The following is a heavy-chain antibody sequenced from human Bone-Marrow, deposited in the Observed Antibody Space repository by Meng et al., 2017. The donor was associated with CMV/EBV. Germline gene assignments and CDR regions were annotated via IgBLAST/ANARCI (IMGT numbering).Heavy chain of an antibody. CDR3: ARGREDSKWLASSSLDY. V-gene: IGHV3-11*04. CDR2: ISSSSSTI. D-gene: IGHD6-6*01. CDR1: GFTFSDYY. J-gene: IGHJ4*02. Sequence: GESLKISCAASGFTFSDYYMSWIRQAPGKGLEWVSYISSSSSTIYYADSVKGRFTISRDNAKNSLYLQMNSLRAEDTAVYYCARGREDSKWLASSSLDYWGQGTLVPVSS.